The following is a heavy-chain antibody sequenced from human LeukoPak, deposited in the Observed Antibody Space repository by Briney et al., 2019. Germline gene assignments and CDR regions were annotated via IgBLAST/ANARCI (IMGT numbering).Heavy chain of an antibody. CDR2: ISYDGSNK. J-gene: IGHJ4*02. CDR3: AREESQAYGDYVGCSDY. V-gene: IGHV3-30-3*01. CDR1: GFTFSSYA. D-gene: IGHD4-17*01. Sequence: PGRSLRLSCAASGFTFSSYAMHWVRQAPGKGLEWVAVISYDGSNKYYADSVKGRFTISRDNSKNTLYLQMNSLRAEDTAVYYCAREESQAYGDYVGCSDYWGQGTLVTVSS.